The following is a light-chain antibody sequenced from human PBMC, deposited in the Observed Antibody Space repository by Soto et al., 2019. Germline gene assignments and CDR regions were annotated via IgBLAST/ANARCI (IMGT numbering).Light chain of an antibody. CDR2: SNN. J-gene: IGLJ2*01. CDR3: ATWDDSLNGQV. V-gene: IGLV1-44*01. CDR1: SSNIGSNT. Sequence: QSVLTQPPSASGTPGQRVTMSCSGSSSNIGSNTVNWYQQLPGTAPKLLIYSNNQRPSGVPDRFSGSKFGTSASLAISGLQSEDEADYYCATWDDSLNGQVFGGGTQLTVL.